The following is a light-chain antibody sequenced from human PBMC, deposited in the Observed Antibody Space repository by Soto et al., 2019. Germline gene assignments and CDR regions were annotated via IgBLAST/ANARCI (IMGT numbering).Light chain of an antibody. CDR2: HAS. V-gene: IGKV1-9*01. CDR1: QAIAQGSTTY. Sequence: DILLTQSPSFLYASVGDRVTITCRASQAIAQGSTTYFACDQQKPGKAPEFLIYHASSVEYGVPSQFSGSRSGTESTLKINSLQHEHLATYYCHQRDTHPLTFGVGTKVEIK. CDR3: HQRDTHPLT. J-gene: IGKJ4*01.